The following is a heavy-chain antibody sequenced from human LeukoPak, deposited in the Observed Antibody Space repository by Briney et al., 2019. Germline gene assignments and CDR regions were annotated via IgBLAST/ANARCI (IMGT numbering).Heavy chain of an antibody. CDR3: ARADCSSSTCYLRRSWFDP. CDR1: GFTLSNYD. Sequence: GGSLRLSCAASGFTLSNYDMNWVRQAPGKGLEWVSSISTSSRYIYYKDSVRGRFTISRDDAKNSLSMEMNSLRAEDTAVHYCARADCSSSTCYLRRSWFDPWGQGTLVTVSS. V-gene: IGHV3-21*01. J-gene: IGHJ5*02. D-gene: IGHD2-2*01. CDR2: ISTSSRYI.